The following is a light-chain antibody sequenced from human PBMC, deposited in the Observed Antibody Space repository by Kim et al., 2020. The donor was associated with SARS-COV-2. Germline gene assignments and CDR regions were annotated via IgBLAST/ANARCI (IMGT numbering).Light chain of an antibody. CDR2: DAS. J-gene: IGKJ4*01. CDR1: QNISSY. V-gene: IGKV1-39*01. Sequence: ASVGDRVTITCRASQNISSYLNWYQHKSGKAPKRLIYDASSLQGGVPSRFSGSGSGTDFSLTISSLQPEDLATYYCQQSNDSALTFGGGTKVDIK. CDR3: QQSNDSALT.